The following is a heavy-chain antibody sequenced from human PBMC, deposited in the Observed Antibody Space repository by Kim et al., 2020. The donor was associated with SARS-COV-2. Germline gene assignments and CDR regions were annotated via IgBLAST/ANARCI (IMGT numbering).Heavy chain of an antibody. CDR2: INHSGST. CDR3: ASIASRGVGGSRHYYYGMDV. CDR1: GGSFSGYY. Sequence: SQTLSLTCAVYGGSFSGYYWSWIRQPPGKGLEWIGEINHSGSTNYNPSLKSRVTISVDTLKNQFSLKLSSLTAADTAVYFRASIASRGVGGSRHYYYGMDVWGQGTTVTVSS. D-gene: IGHD1-26*01. V-gene: IGHV4-34*01. J-gene: IGHJ6*02.